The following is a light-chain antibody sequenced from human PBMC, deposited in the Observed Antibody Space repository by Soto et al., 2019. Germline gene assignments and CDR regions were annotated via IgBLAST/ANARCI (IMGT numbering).Light chain of an antibody. J-gene: IGLJ2*01. CDR1: SSDVGGYNY. CDR3: SSYAGSRVV. CDR2: EVS. V-gene: IGLV2-8*01. Sequence: QCALTQPPSAYGSPGQSVTISCTGTSSDVGGYNYVSWYQQHPGKAPKLMIYEVSKRPSGVPDRFSGSKSGNTASLTVSGLQAEDEADYYCSSYAGSRVVFGGGTKLTVL.